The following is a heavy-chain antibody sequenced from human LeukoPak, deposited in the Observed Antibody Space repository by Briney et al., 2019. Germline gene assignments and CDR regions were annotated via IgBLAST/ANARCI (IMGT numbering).Heavy chain of an antibody. CDR1: GFTFGSYG. CDR2: ISYDGSNK. CDR3: ARDSLRTALYYMDV. J-gene: IGHJ6*03. V-gene: IGHV3-30*03. Sequence: GRSLRLSCAASGFTFGSYGMHWVRQAPGKGLEWVAVISYDGSNKYYADSVKGRFTISRDNSKNSLYLQMNSLRAADTAVYYCARDSLRTALYYMDVWGKGTTVTVSS.